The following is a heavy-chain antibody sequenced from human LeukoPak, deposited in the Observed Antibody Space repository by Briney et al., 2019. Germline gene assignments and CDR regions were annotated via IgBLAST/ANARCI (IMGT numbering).Heavy chain of an antibody. D-gene: IGHD6-6*01. J-gene: IGHJ4*02. CDR2: ITGSGAST. CDR3: AKTRYIPSSGDYFDY. Sequence: GGSLRLSCAASGFTLSSSPMTWVRQAPGKGREWVSAITGSGASTYYADSVRGRFTISRDSSKNTLYLQMNSLRAEDTAVYYCAKTRYIPSSGDYFDYWGQGTLVTVSS. CDR1: GFTLSSSP. V-gene: IGHV3-23*01.